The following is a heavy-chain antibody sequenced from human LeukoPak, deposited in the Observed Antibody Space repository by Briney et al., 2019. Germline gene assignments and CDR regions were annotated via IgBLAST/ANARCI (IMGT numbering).Heavy chain of an antibody. CDR1: GFTFSSYA. CDR2: ISGSGGST. J-gene: IGHJ4*02. V-gene: IGHV3-23*01. D-gene: IGHD3-10*01. CDR3: ARAMVRGVIIKSFDY. Sequence: GGSLRLSCAASGFTFSSYAMSWVRQAPGKGLEWVSAISGSGGSTYYADSVKGRFTISRDNSKNTLYLQMNSLRAEDTAVYYCARAMVRGVIIKSFDYWGQGTLVTVSS.